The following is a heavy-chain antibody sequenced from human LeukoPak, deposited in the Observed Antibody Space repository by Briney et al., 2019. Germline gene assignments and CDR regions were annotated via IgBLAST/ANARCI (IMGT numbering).Heavy chain of an antibody. D-gene: IGHD1-1*01. CDR3: AKDAGTTRSFYYFDY. CDR1: GFTFSIYG. V-gene: IGHV3-23*01. CDR2: ISDNGGST. Sequence: GGSLRLSCAASGFTFSIYGMGWVRQAPGKGLEWVSSISDNGGSTYYADSVKGRFTISRDNSKNTLYLQMNSLRAEDTAVYYCAKDAGTTRSFYYFDYWGQGTLVTVSS. J-gene: IGHJ4*02.